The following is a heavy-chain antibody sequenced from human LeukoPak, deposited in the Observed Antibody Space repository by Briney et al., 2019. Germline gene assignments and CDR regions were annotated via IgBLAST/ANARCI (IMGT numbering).Heavy chain of an antibody. CDR3: ARDKGVVGTLAP. V-gene: IGHV3-74*01. CDR1: GFTFSSYW. D-gene: IGHD2-21*01. CDR2: IDRDGSRI. J-gene: IGHJ5*02. Sequence: GGSLRLSCAVSGFTFSSYWMHWVRQAPGKGLVWVSRIDRDGSRINYADSVKGRFTISRDNAKNSLYLQMNSLRAEDTAIYYCARDKGVVGTLAPWGQGTLVTVSS.